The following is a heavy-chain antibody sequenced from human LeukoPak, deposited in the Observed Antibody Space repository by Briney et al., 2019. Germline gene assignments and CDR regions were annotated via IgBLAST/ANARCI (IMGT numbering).Heavy chain of an antibody. V-gene: IGHV4-59*01. Sequence: PSETLSLTCTVSGGSISSYYWSWIRQPPGKGLEWIGYIYYSGSTNYNPSLKSRVTISVDTSKNQFSLKLSSVTAADTAVYYCARAMGATAGFYFDXWGQGTLVTVSS. CDR2: IYYSGST. CDR1: GGSISSYY. J-gene: IGHJ4*02. CDR3: ARAMGATAGFYFDX. D-gene: IGHD1-26*01.